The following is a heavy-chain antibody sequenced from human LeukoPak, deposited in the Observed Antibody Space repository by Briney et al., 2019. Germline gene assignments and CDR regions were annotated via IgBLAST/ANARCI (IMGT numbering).Heavy chain of an antibody. CDR2: ISGSGGST. Sequence: GSLRLSCAASGFTFSSYAMSWVRQAPGKGLEWVSAISGSGGSTYYADSVKGRFTFSRDNSKNTPYLQMNSLRAEDTAVYYCAKDRFRPTIFGVGNWFDPWGQGTLVTVSS. CDR3: AKDRFRPTIFGVGNWFDP. J-gene: IGHJ5*02. D-gene: IGHD3-3*01. CDR1: GFTFSSYA. V-gene: IGHV3-23*01.